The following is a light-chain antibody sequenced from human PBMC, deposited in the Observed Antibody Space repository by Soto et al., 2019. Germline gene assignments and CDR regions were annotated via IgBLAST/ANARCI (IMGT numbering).Light chain of an antibody. CDR2: DAS. Sequence: DIQMTQSPSSLSASVGDRVTITCQASQDISNHLNWYQQKPGKAPRLLIYDASNLETGVPSRFSGSGSGTDFTVTISSLQPEDFATYYCLQESGYPRTFGQGTKVDIK. CDR1: QDISNH. V-gene: IGKV1-33*01. CDR3: LQESGYPRT. J-gene: IGKJ1*01.